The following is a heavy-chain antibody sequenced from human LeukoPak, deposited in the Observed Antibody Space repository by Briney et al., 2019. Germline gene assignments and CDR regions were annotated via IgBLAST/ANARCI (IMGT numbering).Heavy chain of an antibody. V-gene: IGHV3-30-3*02. CDR2: ISYDGRIK. CDR1: GFAFSSYA. J-gene: IGHJ4*02. D-gene: IGHD3-22*01. Sequence: PGGSLRLSCAASGFAFSSYAIHWVRQAPGKGLEWVSFISYDGRIKYYADSVKGRLTISRDNSKNTLYLQMNSLRAEDTAVYYCAKWGNYYDSSSYLTASARNYFDYWGQGTLVTVSS. CDR3: AKWGNYYDSSSYLTASARNYFDY.